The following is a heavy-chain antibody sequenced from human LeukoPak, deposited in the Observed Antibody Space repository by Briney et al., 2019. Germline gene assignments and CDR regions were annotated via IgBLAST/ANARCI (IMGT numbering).Heavy chain of an antibody. J-gene: IGHJ4*02. Sequence: SETLSLTCTVSGGSISSYYWSWIRQPPGKGLEWIGYIYYSGSTNYNPSLKSRVTISVDTSKNQFSLKLSSVTAADTALYYCAKGRRLLGPTSYYFDYWGQGTLVTVSS. CDR3: AKGRRLLGPTSYYFDY. CDR1: GGSISSYY. V-gene: IGHV4-59*08. D-gene: IGHD3-22*01. CDR2: IYYSGST.